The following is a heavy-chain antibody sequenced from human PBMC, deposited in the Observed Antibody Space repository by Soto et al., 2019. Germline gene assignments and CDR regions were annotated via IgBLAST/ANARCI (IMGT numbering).Heavy chain of an antibody. CDR3: ARAGGGKLLWLGEFTGIDC. CDR1: GYTFTSYY. J-gene: IGHJ4*02. CDR2: INPSGGFT. D-gene: IGHD3-10*01. V-gene: IGHV1-46*01. Sequence: ASVKVSCKASGYTFTSYYMHWVRQAPGQGLEWMATINPSGGFTSYAQKFRGRVTLTRDTPTSTVYMELSRLISEDTAVYYCARAGGGKLLWLGEFTGIDCWGQGTLLTVSS.